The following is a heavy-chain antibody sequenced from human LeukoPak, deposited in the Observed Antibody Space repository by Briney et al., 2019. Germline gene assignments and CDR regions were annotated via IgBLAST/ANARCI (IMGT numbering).Heavy chain of an antibody. D-gene: IGHD6-13*01. CDR3: ARGHRGAAAGTWAWFDP. V-gene: IGHV4-34*01. Sequence: SETLSLTCAVYGGSFSGYYWSWIRQPPGKGLEWIGEINHSGSTNYNPSLKSRVTISVDTSKNQFSLKLSSVTAADTAVYYRARGHRGAAAGTWAWFDPWGQGTLVTVSS. CDR2: INHSGST. J-gene: IGHJ5*02. CDR1: GGSFSGYY.